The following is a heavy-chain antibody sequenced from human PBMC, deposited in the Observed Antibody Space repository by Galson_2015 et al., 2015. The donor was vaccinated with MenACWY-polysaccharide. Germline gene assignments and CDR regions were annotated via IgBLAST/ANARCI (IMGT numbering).Heavy chain of an antibody. V-gene: IGHV3-21*01. CDR3: ARVPINYYFDY. J-gene: IGHJ4*02. Sequence: SLRLSCAASGFTFSSYRMNWVRQAPGKGLEWVSSISSSSSYIYYADSVKGRFTISRDNAKNSLYLQMNSLRAEDTAVYYCARVPINYYFDYWGQGTLVTVSS. CDR2: ISSSSSYI. D-gene: IGHD1-1*01. CDR1: GFTFSSYR.